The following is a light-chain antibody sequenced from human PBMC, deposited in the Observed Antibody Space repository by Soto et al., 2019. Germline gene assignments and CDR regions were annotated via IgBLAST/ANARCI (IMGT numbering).Light chain of an antibody. J-gene: IGLJ2*01. CDR2: ENN. Sequence: QSVLTQPPSVSAAPGQKVTISCSGSSSNIRNNYVSWYQQLPGTAPKLLIYENNKRPSGIPDRFSGSKSGTSATLGITGLQTGDEADYYCGTWDSSLSAGNVVFGGGTKLTVL. CDR1: SSNIRNNY. V-gene: IGLV1-51*02. CDR3: GTWDSSLSAGNVV.